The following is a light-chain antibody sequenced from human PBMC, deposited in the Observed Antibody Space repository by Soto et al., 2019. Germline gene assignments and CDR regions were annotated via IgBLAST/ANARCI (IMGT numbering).Light chain of an antibody. V-gene: IGKV1-33*01. CDR1: QDISTY. Sequence: DIQMTQSPSSLSASVGDRVTISCQASQDISTYLNWYQQKPGKAHNLLIYDSFNLETGVPSRFSGSGSGTDFTLTISSLQPEDIGTYYCQQYQNLPYTFGQGTKLEIK. CDR2: DSF. J-gene: IGKJ2*01. CDR3: QQYQNLPYT.